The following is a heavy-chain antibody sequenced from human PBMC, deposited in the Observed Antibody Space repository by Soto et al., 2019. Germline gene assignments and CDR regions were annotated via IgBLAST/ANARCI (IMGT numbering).Heavy chain of an antibody. CDR2: IYYSGST. CDR1: GGSISSYY. Sequence: SETLSLTCTVSGGSISSYYWSWIRQPPGKGPEWIGYIYYSGSTNYNPSLKSRVTISVDTSKNQFSLKLSSVTAADTAVYYCAIDRNFWSGNYYYYMDVWGKGTTVTVSS. CDR3: AIDRNFWSGNYYYYMDV. V-gene: IGHV4-59*01. J-gene: IGHJ6*03. D-gene: IGHD3-3*01.